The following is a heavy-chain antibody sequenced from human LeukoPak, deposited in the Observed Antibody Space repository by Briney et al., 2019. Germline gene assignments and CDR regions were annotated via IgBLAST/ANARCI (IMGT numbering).Heavy chain of an antibody. Sequence: ETLSLTCTVSGGSISSYYWSWIRQPPGKGLEWIGYIYYSGSTNYNPSLKSRVTISADTSKNQFSLKLSSVTAADTAVYYCASTTRHRWFDPWGQGTLVTVSS. D-gene: IGHD1-1*01. V-gene: IGHV4-59*01. CDR1: GGSISSYY. J-gene: IGHJ5*02. CDR2: IYYSGST. CDR3: ASTTRHRWFDP.